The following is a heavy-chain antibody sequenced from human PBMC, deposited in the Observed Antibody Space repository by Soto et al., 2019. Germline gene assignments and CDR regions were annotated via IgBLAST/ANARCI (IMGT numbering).Heavy chain of an antibody. J-gene: IGHJ6*02. CDR3: ARDQGVVVPAAILWYYYYYGMDV. V-gene: IGHV3-33*01. CDR1: GFTFSSYG. D-gene: IGHD2-2*02. CDR2: IWYDGSKK. Sequence: VGSLRLSCAASGFTFSSYGMHWVRQAPGKGLEWVAVIWYDGSKKYYADSVKGRFTISRDNSKNTLYLQMNSLRAEDTAVYYCARDQGVVVPAAILWYYYYYGMDVWGQGTTVTVSS.